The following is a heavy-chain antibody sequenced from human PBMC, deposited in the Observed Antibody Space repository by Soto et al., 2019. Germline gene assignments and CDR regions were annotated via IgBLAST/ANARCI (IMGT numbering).Heavy chain of an antibody. CDR1: GYSISSSSYY. CDR2: IYNSGST. J-gene: IGHJ4*02. Sequence: PSETLALTCTFCGYSISSSSYYWGWLRQPPGKGLEWIGSIYNSGSTYYNPSLKSRVTISVDTSRIHFSLKLISVTAADTAVYYCARQSYDSSDYFDYWGQGTLVTVSS. CDR3: ARQSYDSSDYFDY. V-gene: IGHV4-39*01. D-gene: IGHD3-22*01.